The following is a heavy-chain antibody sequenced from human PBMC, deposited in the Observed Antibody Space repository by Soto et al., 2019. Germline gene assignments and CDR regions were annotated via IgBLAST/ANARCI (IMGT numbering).Heavy chain of an antibody. J-gene: IGHJ4*02. V-gene: IGHV3-33*01. D-gene: IGHD5-12*01. CDR1: GFTFSSYG. CDR2: IWYDGSNK. Sequence: GGSLRLSCAASGFTFSSYGMHWVRQAPGKGLEWVAVIWYDGSNKYYADSVKGRFTISRDNSKNTLYLQMNSLRAEDTAVYYCAREGYIVATIPFDYWGQGTLVTVSS. CDR3: AREGYIVATIPFDY.